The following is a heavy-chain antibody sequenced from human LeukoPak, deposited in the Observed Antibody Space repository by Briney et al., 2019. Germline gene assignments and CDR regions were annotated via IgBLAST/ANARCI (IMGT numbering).Heavy chain of an antibody. J-gene: IGHJ4*02. Sequence: PGGSLRLSCAASGFTVSSNYMSWVRQAPGKGLEWVSVIYSGGSTYYADSVKGRFTISRDNAKSSLCLQMNSLRAEDTAVYYCARDYFSDYWGQGTLVTVSS. CDR3: ARDYFSDY. CDR1: GFTVSSNY. CDR2: IYSGGST. V-gene: IGHV3-53*01. D-gene: IGHD2/OR15-2a*01.